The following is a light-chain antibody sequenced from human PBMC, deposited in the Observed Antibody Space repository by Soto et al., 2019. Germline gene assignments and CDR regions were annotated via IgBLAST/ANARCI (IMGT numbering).Light chain of an antibody. CDR1: QSVSVNS. V-gene: IGKV3-20*01. CDR3: QQDGGSPFT. J-gene: IGKJ3*01. Sequence: MLVTQSPATLSLSPGERATLSFSASQSVSVNSLAWYQQKGGQAPRLLIYAASTRATGVPDRFSGTGSGTDFALTISRLETDDSAVYYCQQDGGSPFTFGPGTKVDIK. CDR2: AAS.